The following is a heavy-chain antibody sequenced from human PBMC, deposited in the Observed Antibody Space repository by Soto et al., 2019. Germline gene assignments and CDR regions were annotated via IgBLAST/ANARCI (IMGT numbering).Heavy chain of an antibody. J-gene: IGHJ4*02. CDR3: ARTRLGSGSYSDW. CDR1: GGSFSGYY. CDR2: INHSGST. Sequence: SETLSLTCAVYGGSFSGYYWSWIRQPPGKGLEWIGEINHSGSTNYNPSLKSRVTISVDTSKNQFSLKLSSVTAADTAVYYCARTRLGSGSYSDWWGQGTLVTVSS. V-gene: IGHV4-34*01. D-gene: IGHD3-10*01.